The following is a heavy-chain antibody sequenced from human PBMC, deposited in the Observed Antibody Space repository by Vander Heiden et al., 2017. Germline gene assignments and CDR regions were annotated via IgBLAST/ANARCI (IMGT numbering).Heavy chain of an antibody. V-gene: IGHV1-46*03. J-gene: IGHJ4*02. CDR3: ARGYNYFDY. CDR2: INPAGGST. CDR1: GYTFTSYY. Sequence: QVQLVQSGAEVKQPGASVKVSCKASGYTFTSYYMHLVRLAPGQGLEWMGTINPAGGSTTYAQKFQGRVTMTRDTSTSTVYMELSSLRSEDTAVYYCARGYNYFDYWGQGTLVTVSS. D-gene: IGHD5-18*01.